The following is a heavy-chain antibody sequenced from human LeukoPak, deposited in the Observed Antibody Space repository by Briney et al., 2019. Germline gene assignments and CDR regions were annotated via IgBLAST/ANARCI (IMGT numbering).Heavy chain of an antibody. D-gene: IGHD3-10*01. CDR3: ARHIVGSGSYYNDY. CDR1: GFTFDDYA. J-gene: IGHJ4*02. Sequence: LRPSCAASGFTFDDYAMHWVRQAPGKGLEWIGYIYYSGSTNYNPSLKSRVTISVDTSKNQFSLKLSSVTAADTAVYYCARHIVGSGSYYNDYWGQGTLVTVSS. CDR2: IYYSGST. V-gene: IGHV4-59*08.